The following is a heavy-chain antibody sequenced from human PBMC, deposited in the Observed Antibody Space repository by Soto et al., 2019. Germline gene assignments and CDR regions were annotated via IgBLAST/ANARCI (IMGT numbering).Heavy chain of an antibody. CDR1: GGSINSGGYC. D-gene: IGHD5-18*01. J-gene: IGHJ4*02. Sequence: QVQLQESGPGLVKPSQTLSVTCTVSGGSINSGGYCWSWIRQHPGKGLDWIGCISYGGSTSYNPSLKCRVTTSVDTSKNQFTLRLTSVTAADTDVYYCSRGILVWVQGALMTVSS. V-gene: IGHV4-31*03. CDR2: ISYGGST. CDR3: SRGILV.